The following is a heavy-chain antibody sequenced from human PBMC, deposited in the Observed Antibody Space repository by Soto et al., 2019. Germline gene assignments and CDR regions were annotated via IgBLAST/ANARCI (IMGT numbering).Heavy chain of an antibody. V-gene: IGHV3-23*01. CDR2: ISGRGTNT. CDR1: GSISTTTP. J-gene: IGHJ4*02. Sequence: GGSLRLSCAASGSISTTTPLSWVRQAPGKGLEWVSTISGRGTNTYYADSVKGRFIISRDNLKNTVNLQMNGLGVEDTAIYYCETSFRYFDNWGQGTRVTV. CDR3: ETSFRYFDN.